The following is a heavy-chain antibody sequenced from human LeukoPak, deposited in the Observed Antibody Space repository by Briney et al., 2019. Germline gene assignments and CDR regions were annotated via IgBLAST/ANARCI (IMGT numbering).Heavy chain of an antibody. CDR1: GFTVSSNY. CDR3: ARPLYYYGSGGDY. Sequence: GGSLRLSCAASGFTVSSNYMSWVRQAPGKGLEWVSVIYSGGSTYYADSVKGRFTISRDNSKNTLYLQMNSLRAEDTAVYYCARPLYYYGSGGDYWGQGTLVTVSS. D-gene: IGHD3-10*01. J-gene: IGHJ4*02. V-gene: IGHV3-53*01. CDR2: IYSGGST.